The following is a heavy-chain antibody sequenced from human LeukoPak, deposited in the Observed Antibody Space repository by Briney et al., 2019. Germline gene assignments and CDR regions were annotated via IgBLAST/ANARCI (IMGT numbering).Heavy chain of an antibody. D-gene: IGHD6-19*01. CDR1: GGSISSYY. CDR2: IQASGST. CDR3: ARDGGSGWYNY. Sequence: PSETLSLTCTVSGGSISSYYWNWIRQPAGKGLEWIGRIQASGSTNYNPSLKSRITVSVDTSKNQFSLKLTSVTAADTAVYYRARDGGSGWYNYWGQGTLVTVSS. J-gene: IGHJ4*02. V-gene: IGHV4-4*07.